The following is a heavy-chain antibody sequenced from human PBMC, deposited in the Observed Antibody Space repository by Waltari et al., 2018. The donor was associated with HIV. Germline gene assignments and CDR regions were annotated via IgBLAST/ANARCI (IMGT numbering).Heavy chain of an antibody. J-gene: IGHJ4*02. CDR1: GFTFSSEI. CDR3: ARGGKYGDYQYYFDS. D-gene: IGHD4-17*01. Sequence: QEHLVESGGAVVEPGSSLRLPCVASGFTFSSEIMIWVRQAPGKGLEWVAVISYDGSSENYADFVKGRFPISRDNSENTLYLQMHSLRPEDTAVYYCARGGKYGDYQYYFDSWGQGTLVTVSP. CDR2: ISYDGSSE. V-gene: IGHV3-30-3*01.